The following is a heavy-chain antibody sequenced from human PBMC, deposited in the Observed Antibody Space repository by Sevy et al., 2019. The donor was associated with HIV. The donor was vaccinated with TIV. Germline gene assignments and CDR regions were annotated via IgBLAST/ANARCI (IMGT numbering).Heavy chain of an antibody. V-gene: IGHV3-30*18. D-gene: IGHD3-22*01. Sequence: GGSLRHSCAASGFTFSSYGMHWVRQAPGKGLEWVAVISYDGSNKYYADSVKGRFTISRDNSKNMLYLQMNSLRAEDTAVYYCAKDDNYYDSSGYYLGDYWGQGTLVTVSS. CDR2: ISYDGSNK. J-gene: IGHJ4*02. CDR3: AKDDNYYDSSGYYLGDY. CDR1: GFTFSSYG.